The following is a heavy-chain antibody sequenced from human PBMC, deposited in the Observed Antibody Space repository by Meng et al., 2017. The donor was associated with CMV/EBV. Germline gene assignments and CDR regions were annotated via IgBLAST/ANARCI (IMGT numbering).Heavy chain of an antibody. Sequence: ITLNESGPTLVKPTQTLTLTCTFSGFSLSTSGVGVGWIRQPPGKALEWLALIYWDDDKRYSPSLKSRLTITKDTSKNQVVLTMTNMDPVDTATYYCAHRLHGSGSYYPYYFDYWGQGTLVTVSS. CDR2: IYWDDDK. CDR3: AHRLHGSGSYYPYYFDY. V-gene: IGHV2-5*02. D-gene: IGHD3-10*01. CDR1: GFSLSTSGVG. J-gene: IGHJ4*02.